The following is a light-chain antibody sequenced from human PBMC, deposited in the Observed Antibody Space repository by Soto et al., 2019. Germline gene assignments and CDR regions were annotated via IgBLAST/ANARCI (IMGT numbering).Light chain of an antibody. CDR1: SSNIGAGYD. CDR3: QSYDSSLSGSV. J-gene: IGLJ2*01. CDR2: GNS. V-gene: IGLV1-40*01. Sequence: QSVLTQPPSVSGAPGQRVTISCTGSSSNIGAGYDVHWYQQLPGTAPKLLIYGNSNRPSGVPDRFSGSKSGTSASLAITGLHAEDEADYYSQSYDSSLSGSVFGGGTNLTVL.